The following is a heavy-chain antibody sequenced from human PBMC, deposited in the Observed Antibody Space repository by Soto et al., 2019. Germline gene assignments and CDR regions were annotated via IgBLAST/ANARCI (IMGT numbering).Heavy chain of an antibody. CDR3: ARDPALVATIRYFDY. Sequence: EVQLVESGGGLVLPGGSLRLSCAASGFTFSSYSMNWVRQAPGKGLEWVSYISSSSSTIYYADSVKGRFTISRDNAKNALYLQMNSLRAEDTAVYYCARDPALVATIRYFDYWGQGTLVTVSS. D-gene: IGHD5-12*01. V-gene: IGHV3-48*01. CDR2: ISSSSSTI. J-gene: IGHJ4*02. CDR1: GFTFSSYS.